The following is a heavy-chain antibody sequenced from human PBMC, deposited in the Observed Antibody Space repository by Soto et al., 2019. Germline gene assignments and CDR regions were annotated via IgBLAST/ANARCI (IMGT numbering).Heavy chain of an antibody. CDR1: GFTFDDYA. V-gene: IGHV3-9*01. J-gene: IGHJ4*02. CDR3: ALSEQLVLVY. D-gene: IGHD6-13*01. Sequence: EVQLVESGGGLVQPGRSLRLSCAASGFTFDDYAMHWVRQAPGKGLECVSGISWNSGSIGYADSVKGRFTISRDNAKNSLYLQMNSLRAEDTALYYCALSEQLVLVYWGQGTLVTVSS. CDR2: ISWNSGSI.